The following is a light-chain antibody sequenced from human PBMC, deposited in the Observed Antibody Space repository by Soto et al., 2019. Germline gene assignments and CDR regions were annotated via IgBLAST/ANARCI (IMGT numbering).Light chain of an antibody. CDR3: ATWDDRLSGVV. CDR1: NSNIGSNY. Sequence: QSVLTQSPSASGTPGQRVTISCSGINSNIGSNYVHWYQQFPGTAPKVLIYRNSQRPSGVPDRFSGSKSGISASLAISGLRSEDEADYFCATWDDRLSGVVFGRGTKVTVL. V-gene: IGLV1-47*01. J-gene: IGLJ2*01. CDR2: RNS.